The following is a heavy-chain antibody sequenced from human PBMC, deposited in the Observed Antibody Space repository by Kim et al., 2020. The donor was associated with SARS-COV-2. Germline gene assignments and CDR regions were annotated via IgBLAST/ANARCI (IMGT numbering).Heavy chain of an antibody. D-gene: IGHD3-3*01. CDR2: IISIFGTA. J-gene: IGHJ5*02. V-gene: IGHV1-69*13. CDR1: GGTFSTYA. Sequence: SVKVSCKASGGTFSTYAITWVRQAPGQGLEWMGEIISIFGTANYPQKFQGRVTITADESTSTAYMELSSLRSEDTAMYYCTRRAYYDFWFDPWGQGTLVTVSS. CDR3: TRRAYYDFWFDP.